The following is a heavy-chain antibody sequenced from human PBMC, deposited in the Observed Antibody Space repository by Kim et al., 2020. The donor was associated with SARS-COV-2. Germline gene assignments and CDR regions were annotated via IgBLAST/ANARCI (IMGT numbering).Heavy chain of an antibody. J-gene: IGHJ4*02. V-gene: IGHV1-46*01. CDR3: ARDLKSGYGSSFY. Sequence: YAQRFQGRVTVTRDTSTSTVYMELSSLTSEDTAVYYCARDLKSGYGSSFYWGQGTLVTVSS. D-gene: IGHD3-10*01.